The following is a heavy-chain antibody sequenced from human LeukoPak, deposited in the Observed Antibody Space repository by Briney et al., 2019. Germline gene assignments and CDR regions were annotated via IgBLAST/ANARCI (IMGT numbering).Heavy chain of an antibody. CDR1: GGSISSSSYY. Sequence: SETLSLTCTVSGGSISSSSYYWGWIRQPPGKGLEWIGSIYYSGSTYYNPSLKSRVTISVDTSKNQFSLKLSSVTAADTAVYYCARRLYGSGCYDYWGQGTLVTVSS. J-gene: IGHJ4*02. CDR2: IYYSGST. V-gene: IGHV4-39*01. D-gene: IGHD6-19*01. CDR3: ARRLYGSGCYDY.